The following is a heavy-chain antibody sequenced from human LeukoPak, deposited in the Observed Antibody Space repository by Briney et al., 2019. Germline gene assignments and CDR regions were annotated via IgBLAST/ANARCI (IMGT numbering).Heavy chain of an antibody. CDR2: ISGSGGST. V-gene: IGHV3-23*01. D-gene: IGHD6-19*01. CDR1: GFTFSSYG. J-gene: IGHJ4*02. CDR3: AKGHRSSGSYYFDY. Sequence: PGGSLRLSCAASGFTFSSYGMNWVRQAPGKGLEWVSGISGSGGSTYYADSVKVRFTISRDNSKNTLYLQMNSLRAEDTAVYYCAKGHRSSGSYYFDYWGQGTLVTVSS.